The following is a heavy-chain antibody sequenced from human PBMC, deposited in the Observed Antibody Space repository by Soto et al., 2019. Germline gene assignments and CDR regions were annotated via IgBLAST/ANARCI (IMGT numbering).Heavy chain of an antibody. CDR1: GYTFTGYY. J-gene: IGHJ6*02. CDR2: TNPNSGGT. CDR3: AREEGSLWFGELLYAPPAYGMDV. D-gene: IGHD3-10*01. V-gene: IGHV1-2*04. Sequence: ASVKVSCKASGYTFTGYYMHWVRQAPGQGLEWMGWTNPNSGGTNYAQKFQGWVTMTRDTSISTAYMELSRLRSDDTAVYYCAREEGSLWFGELLYAPPAYGMDVWGQGTTVTVSS.